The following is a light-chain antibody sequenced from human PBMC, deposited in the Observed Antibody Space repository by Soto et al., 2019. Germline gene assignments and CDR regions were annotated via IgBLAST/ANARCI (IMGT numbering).Light chain of an antibody. J-gene: IGLJ7*01. Sequence: QSVLTQPPSASGTPGQRVTISCSGGNSNIGSNTVIWYQHLPGTAPKLLIYNNNQRHSGVHDLFSGSKSGTSASLAISGLQSEDEADYYCAAWDVSLNGHAVFGGGTQLTVL. CDR3: AAWDVSLNGHAV. V-gene: IGLV1-44*01. CDR2: NNN. CDR1: NSNIGSNT.